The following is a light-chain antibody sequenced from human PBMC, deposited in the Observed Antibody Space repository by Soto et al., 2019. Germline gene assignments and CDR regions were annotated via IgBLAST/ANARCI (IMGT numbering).Light chain of an antibody. CDR1: QSINNY. Sequence: EIVLTQSPDTLSLSPGDRATLSCRASQSINNYLAWYQQKPGQAPRLLIYDGSNRATGIPARFSGSGSGTDFTLTISSLEPEDFAVYYCQQRSDWPPITFGQGTRLENK. V-gene: IGKV3-11*01. CDR2: DGS. CDR3: QQRSDWPPIT. J-gene: IGKJ5*01.